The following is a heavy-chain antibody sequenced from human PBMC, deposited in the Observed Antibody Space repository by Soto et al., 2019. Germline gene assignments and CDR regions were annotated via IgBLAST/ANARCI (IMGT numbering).Heavy chain of an antibody. D-gene: IGHD2-15*01. J-gene: IGHJ4*02. CDR1: GFTFNTFA. Sequence: EVLLLESGGGLVQPGGSLRLSCAASGFTFNTFAMTWVRQAPGKGLEWVSALSGSGSLSYYADSVEGRFTISRDNSKNPIYLQMNHLGGDETGVYFLARDRGGALDSWGQGTLVTVSS. CDR2: LSGSGSLS. V-gene: IGHV3-23*01. CDR3: ARDRGGALDS.